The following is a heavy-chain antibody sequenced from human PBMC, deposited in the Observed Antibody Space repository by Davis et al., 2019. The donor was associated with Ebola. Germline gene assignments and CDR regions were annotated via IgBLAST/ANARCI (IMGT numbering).Heavy chain of an antibody. CDR3: AREIGVAVPGVMKDAFDI. D-gene: IGHD2-2*01. Sequence: ASVKVSCKASGYSFTAYLLHWVRQAPGQGLEWMGLIDPNIGNTSLAQKFQGRVTLTRDTSTSTVHMDLRSLKSDDTAIYYCAREIGVAVPGVMKDAFDIWGQGTVVTVSS. V-gene: IGHV1-46*01. CDR2: IDPNIGNT. CDR1: GYSFTAYL. J-gene: IGHJ3*02.